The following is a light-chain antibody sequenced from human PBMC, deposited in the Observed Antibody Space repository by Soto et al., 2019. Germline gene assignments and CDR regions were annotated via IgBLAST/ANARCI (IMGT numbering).Light chain of an antibody. CDR3: QQYGDWPLT. V-gene: IGKV3-15*01. Sequence: EIVMTQSPVTLSVSPGERATLSCRASQSVRSTYLAWYQQKPGQAPRLLIFGVSNRAAGIPARFSGSGSGTEFTLTISSLQSEDFAVHYCQQYGDWPLTFGGGTKVEIK. J-gene: IGKJ4*01. CDR1: QSVRSTY. CDR2: GVS.